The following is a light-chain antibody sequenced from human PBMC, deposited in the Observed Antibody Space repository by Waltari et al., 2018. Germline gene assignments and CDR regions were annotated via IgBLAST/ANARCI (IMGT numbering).Light chain of an antibody. V-gene: IGKV1-39*01. Sequence: DIQMTQSPSSLSASVGDRVTITCRASENVNNYLNWYQQKPGKAPKLLIYKASTLQSGVPSRFSGSGSWTDYTFTISSLQSEDVATYYCQHNYGTPLTFGGGTEVEIK. CDR3: QHNYGTPLT. CDR1: ENVNNY. CDR2: KAS. J-gene: IGKJ4*01.